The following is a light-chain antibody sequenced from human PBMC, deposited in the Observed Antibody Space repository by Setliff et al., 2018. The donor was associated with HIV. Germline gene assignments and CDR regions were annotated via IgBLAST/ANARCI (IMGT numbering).Light chain of an antibody. Sequence: QSALAQPPSVSGSPGQSVTISCTGTSSDVGSSNRVSWYQQPPGTVPRLMIYEVSNRPSWVSNRFSGSKSGNTASLTISGLQPEDEADYFCSSYTSSSTRVFGTGTKVTVL. J-gene: IGLJ1*01. V-gene: IGLV2-18*02. CDR1: SSDVGSSNR. CDR3: SSYTSSSTRV. CDR2: EVS.